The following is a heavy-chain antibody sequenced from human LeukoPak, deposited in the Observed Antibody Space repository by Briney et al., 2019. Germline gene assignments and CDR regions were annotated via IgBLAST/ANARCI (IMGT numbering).Heavy chain of an antibody. Sequence: SETLPLTCTVSGYSISSGYYWGWIRQPPGKGLEWIGYIYYSGSTNYNPSLKSRVTISVDTSKNQFSLKLSSVTAADTAVYYCASPNYYYYHMDVWGKGTTVTVSS. CDR3: ASPNYYYYHMDV. CDR2: IYYSGST. CDR1: GYSISSGYY. V-gene: IGHV4-61*05. J-gene: IGHJ6*03.